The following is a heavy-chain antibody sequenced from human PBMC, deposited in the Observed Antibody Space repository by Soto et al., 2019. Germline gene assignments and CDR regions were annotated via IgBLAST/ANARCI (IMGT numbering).Heavy chain of an antibody. D-gene: IGHD3-16*01. Sequence: PSETLSLTCTVSGGSISSYYWSWIRQPPGKGLEWIGYVFHSGSTNYNPSLKSRVSISLNTSKNQFSLKLTSVTAADTAVYYCARRYGGNFDYWGQGTLVTVSS. CDR2: VFHSGST. CDR3: ARRYGGNFDY. V-gene: IGHV4-59*08. CDR1: GGSISSYY. J-gene: IGHJ4*02.